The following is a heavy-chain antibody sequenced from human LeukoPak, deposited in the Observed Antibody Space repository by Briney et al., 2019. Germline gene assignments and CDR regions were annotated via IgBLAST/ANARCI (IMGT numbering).Heavy chain of an antibody. J-gene: IGHJ6*03. D-gene: IGHD2-2*01. Sequence: GASVKVSCKASGYTFTNYALNWVRQAPGQGLEWMGWISAYNGNTNYAQKLQGRVTMTTDTSTSTAYMELRSLRSDDTAVYYCAREVWGDIVVVPAAHGAHYYMDVWGKGTTVTVSS. CDR1: GYTFTNYA. V-gene: IGHV1-18*01. CDR2: ISAYNGNT. CDR3: AREVWGDIVVVPAAHGAHYYMDV.